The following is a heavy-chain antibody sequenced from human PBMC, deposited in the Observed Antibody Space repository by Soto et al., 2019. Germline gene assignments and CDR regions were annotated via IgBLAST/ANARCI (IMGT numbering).Heavy chain of an antibody. D-gene: IGHD6-19*01. V-gene: IGHV3-9*01. J-gene: IGHJ4*02. Sequence: GGSLRLSCAASGFTFDDYAMHWVRQAPGKGLEWVSGISWNSGSIGYADSVKGRFTISRDNAKNSLYLQMNSLRAEDTALYYCAKDSTLSSGPLDYWGQGTLVTVSS. CDR3: AKDSTLSSGPLDY. CDR2: ISWNSGSI. CDR1: GFTFDDYA.